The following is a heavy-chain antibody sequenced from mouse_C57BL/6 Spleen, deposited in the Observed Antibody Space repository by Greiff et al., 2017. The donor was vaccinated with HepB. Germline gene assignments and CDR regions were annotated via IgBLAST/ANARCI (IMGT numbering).Heavy chain of an antibody. V-gene: IGHV1-62-2*01. CDR1: GYTFTEYT. CDR3: SRHEGPLTGTYWYFDV. CDR2: FYTGSGSI. Sequence: VQLQQSGAELVKPGASVKLSCKASGYTFTEYTIHWVKQRPGQGLEWIGWFYTGSGSIKYNEKFKDKATLTADKSSSTVYMKLSRLTSEDSAVYFWSRHEGPLTGTYWYFDVWGTGTTVTVSS. J-gene: IGHJ1*03. D-gene: IGHD4-1*01.